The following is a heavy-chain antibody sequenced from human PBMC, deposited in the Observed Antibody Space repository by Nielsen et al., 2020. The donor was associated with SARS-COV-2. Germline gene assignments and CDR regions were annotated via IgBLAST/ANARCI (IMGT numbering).Heavy chain of an antibody. J-gene: IGHJ4*02. CDR3: ARDRGLHPTYFDY. CDR1: GLIFST. CDR2: ISYDGSSI. V-gene: IGHV3-30-3*01. D-gene: IGHD4-11*01. Sequence: GESLKISCAASGLIFSTLHWVRQAPGKGLAWLALISYDGSSIHYADSVKGRFTISRDNSKNTLYMQMDSLRLDDTAVYYCARDRGLHPTYFDYWGQGTLVTVSS.